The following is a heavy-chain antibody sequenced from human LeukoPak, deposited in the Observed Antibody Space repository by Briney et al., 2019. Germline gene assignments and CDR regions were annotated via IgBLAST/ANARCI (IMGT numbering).Heavy chain of an antibody. CDR1: GGSFSGYY. CDR3: ARGRVRGYCSSTSCYYYCGMDV. Sequence: SETLSLTCAVYGGSFSGYYWSWIRQPPGKGLEWIGEINHSGSTNYNPSLKSRVTISVDTYKNQFSLKLSSVTAADTAVYYCARGRVRGYCSSTSCYYYCGMDVWGQGTTVTVSS. V-gene: IGHV4-34*01. J-gene: IGHJ6*02. D-gene: IGHD2-2*01. CDR2: INHSGST.